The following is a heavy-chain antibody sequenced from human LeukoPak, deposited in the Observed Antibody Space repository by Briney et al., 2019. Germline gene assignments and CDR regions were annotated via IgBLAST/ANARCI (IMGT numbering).Heavy chain of an antibody. J-gene: IGHJ4*02. V-gene: IGHV5-51*01. Sequence: GESLKISWKGSGYSFTSYWIGWVRQMPGKGLEWMGIIYPGDSDTRYSPSFQGQVTISADKSISTAYLQWSSLKASDTAMYYCARHGGYYYDSSGYYYNYWGQGTLVTVSS. CDR3: ARHGGYYYDSSGYYYNY. D-gene: IGHD3-22*01. CDR2: IYPGDSDT. CDR1: GYSFTSYW.